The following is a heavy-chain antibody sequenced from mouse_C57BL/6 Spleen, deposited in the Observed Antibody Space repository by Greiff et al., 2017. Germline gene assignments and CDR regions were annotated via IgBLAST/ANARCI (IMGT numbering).Heavy chain of an antibody. CDR1: GYTFTSYW. Sequence: VQLLQPGAELVKPGASVKLSCKASGYTFTSYWLHWVKQRPGQGLEWIGMIHPNSGSTNYNEMFKSKATLTVDKSSSTAYMQLSSLTSEDSAVYYWARGGTWLAYWGQGTLVTVSA. CDR3: ARGGTWLAY. CDR2: IHPNSGST. D-gene: IGHD1-1*02. V-gene: IGHV1-64*01. J-gene: IGHJ3*01.